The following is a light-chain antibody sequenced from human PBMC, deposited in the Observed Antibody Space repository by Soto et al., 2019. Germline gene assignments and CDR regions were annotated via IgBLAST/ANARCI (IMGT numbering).Light chain of an antibody. Sequence: QSVLTQPAPVSGSPGQSITISCTGTSSDVGSYNLVSWYQQHPGKAPKLMIYEVSKRPSGVSNRFSGSKSGNTASLTISGLQAEDEADYYCCSYAGSRTFDVVFGGGT. CDR3: CSYAGSRTFDVV. CDR1: SSDVGSYNL. V-gene: IGLV2-23*02. J-gene: IGLJ2*01. CDR2: EVS.